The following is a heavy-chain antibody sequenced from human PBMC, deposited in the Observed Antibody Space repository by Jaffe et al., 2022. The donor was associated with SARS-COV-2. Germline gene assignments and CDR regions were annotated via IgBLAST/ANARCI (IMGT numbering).Heavy chain of an antibody. CDR1: GYSFVSYY. CDR2: IIPGDSST. D-gene: IGHD3-10*01. J-gene: IGHJ6*02. CDR3: ARTRGSTMDV. Sequence: QVQLVQSGAEVKKPGASVKVSCKASGYSFVSYYVHWVRQAPGQGLEWMGVIIPGDSSTTYAQNFQDKVTMTRDTSTRTVYMELSSLSSEDTAVYYCARTRGSTMDVWGQGTTVTVSS. V-gene: IGHV1-46*01.